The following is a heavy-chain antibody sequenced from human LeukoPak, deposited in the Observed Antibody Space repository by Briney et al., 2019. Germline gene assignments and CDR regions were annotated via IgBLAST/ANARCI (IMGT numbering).Heavy chain of an antibody. Sequence: GGSLRLSCAASGFTFSSYSMNWVRQAPGKGLEWVSYISSSSSTIYYADSVKGRFTISRDNAKNSLYLQMNSLRAEDTAVYYCARSNGFIVGATFDYWGQGTLVTVSS. D-gene: IGHD1-26*01. CDR1: GFTFSSYS. V-gene: IGHV3-48*04. J-gene: IGHJ4*02. CDR2: ISSSSSTI. CDR3: ARSNGFIVGATFDY.